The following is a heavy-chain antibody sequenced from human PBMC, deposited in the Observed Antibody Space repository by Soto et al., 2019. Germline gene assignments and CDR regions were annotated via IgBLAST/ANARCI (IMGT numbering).Heavy chain of an antibody. CDR1: GFSLSTYGVG. CDR3: AHRPGFSMAFDY. Sequence: SGPTLVNPTQTLALTCTFSGFSLSTYGVGVGWIRQPPGKALEWLALIYWDDDTRFSPSLNSRLAITKDTSKSQVVLTMTHMDPVDTATYYCAHRPGFSMAFDYWGPGXLVTVYS. V-gene: IGHV2-5*02. J-gene: IGHJ4*02. CDR2: IYWDDDT. D-gene: IGHD3-10*01.